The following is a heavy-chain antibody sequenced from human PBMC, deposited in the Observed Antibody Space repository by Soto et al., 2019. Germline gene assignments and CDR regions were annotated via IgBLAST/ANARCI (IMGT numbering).Heavy chain of an antibody. CDR2: ISSSSSTI. CDR1: GFTFSSYS. D-gene: IGHD2-15*01. Sequence: GGSLRLSCAASGFTFSSYSMNWVRQAPGKGLEWVSYISSSSSTIYYADPVKGRFTISRDNAKNSLYLQMNSLRAEDTAVYYCARTHYCSGGSCYSEHIAFNGGYWGQGTLVTVSS. V-gene: IGHV3-48*01. CDR3: ARTHYCSGGSCYSEHIAFNGGY. J-gene: IGHJ4*02.